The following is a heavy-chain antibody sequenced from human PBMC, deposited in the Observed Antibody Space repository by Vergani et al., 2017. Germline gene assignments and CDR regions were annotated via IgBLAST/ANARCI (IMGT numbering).Heavy chain of an antibody. Sequence: QVQLQESGPGLVKPSQTLSLTCTVSGGSISSSSYYWGWIRQPPGKGLEWIGSIYYSGSTYYNPSLKSRVTISVDTSKNQFSLKLSSVTAADTAVYYCARLSSGWYPDYWGQGTLVTVSS. J-gene: IGHJ4*02. CDR2: IYYSGST. CDR1: GGSISSSSYY. V-gene: IGHV4-39*01. D-gene: IGHD6-19*01. CDR3: ARLSSGWYPDY.